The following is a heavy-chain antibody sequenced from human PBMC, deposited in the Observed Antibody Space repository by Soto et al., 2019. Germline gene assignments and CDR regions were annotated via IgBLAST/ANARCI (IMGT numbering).Heavy chain of an antibody. V-gene: IGHV3-64*01. CDR3: ARVRYSSSWYVDY. J-gene: IGHJ4*02. Sequence: EVQLVESGGGLVQPGGSLRLSCAASGFTFSSYAMHWVRQAPGKGLEYVSAISSNGGSTYYANSVKGRFTISRDNSRNTLYLQMGSLRAEDMAVYYCARVRYSSSWYVDYWGQGTLVTVSS. CDR1: GFTFSSYA. D-gene: IGHD6-13*01. CDR2: ISSNGGST.